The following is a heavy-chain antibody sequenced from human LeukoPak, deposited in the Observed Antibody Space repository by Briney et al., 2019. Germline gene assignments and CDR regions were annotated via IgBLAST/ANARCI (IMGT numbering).Heavy chain of an antibody. V-gene: IGHV1-46*01. Sequence: ASVKVSCKASGYTFPSYFMYWVRQAPGQGLEWMGIINPTGGSTTYAQKFQGRVTMTRDTSTSTVYMELSSLRSDDTAVYYCARTAARRFDYWGQGTLVTVSS. D-gene: IGHD6-6*01. J-gene: IGHJ4*02. CDR3: ARTAARRFDY. CDR2: INPTGGST. CDR1: GYTFPSYF.